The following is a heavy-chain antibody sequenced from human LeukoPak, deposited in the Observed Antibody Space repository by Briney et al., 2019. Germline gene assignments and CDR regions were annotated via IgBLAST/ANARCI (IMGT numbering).Heavy chain of an antibody. V-gene: IGHV3-23*01. CDR2: ISGEGSYT. Sequence: GGSLRLSCAASGIAFSDYAMTWVRRAPGKGPEWVSAISGEGSYTFYTDSVKGRFTISRDNARNTLYLQMSSLRVEDTAMYYCAKNYASQNAFFDYWGQGALVTVSS. D-gene: IGHD3-16*01. J-gene: IGHJ4*02. CDR1: GIAFSDYA. CDR3: AKNYASQNAFFDY.